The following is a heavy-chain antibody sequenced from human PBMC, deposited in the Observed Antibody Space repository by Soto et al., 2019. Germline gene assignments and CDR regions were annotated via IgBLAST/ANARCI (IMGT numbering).Heavy chain of an antibody. CDR1: GGSISSVDYY. CDR3: ARVRLLRFGEHPSYYVGMDV. D-gene: IGHD3-10*01. CDR2: IHYSGST. V-gene: IGHV4-30-4*01. J-gene: IGHJ6*02. Sequence: PSETLSLTCTVSGGSISSVDYYWSWIRQPPGKGLEWIGYIHYSGSTDYNPSLKSRPTISVDTSKNQFSLRLSSVTAADTAVYYCARVRLLRFGEHPSYYVGMDVSGGGATGTVS.